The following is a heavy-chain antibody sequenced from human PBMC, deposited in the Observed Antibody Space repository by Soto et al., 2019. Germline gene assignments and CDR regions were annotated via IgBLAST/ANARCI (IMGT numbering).Heavy chain of an antibody. CDR3: TTDFSEWFGELMAFDY. J-gene: IGHJ4*02. CDR1: GFTFSNAW. V-gene: IGHV3-15*01. Sequence: GGSLRLSCAASGFTFSNAWMSWVRQAPGKGLEWVGRIKSKTDGGTTDYAAPVKGRFTIARDDSKNTLYLQMNSLKTEDTAVYSCTTDFSEWFGELMAFDYWGQGTLVTVSS. CDR2: IKSKTDGGTT. D-gene: IGHD3-10*01.